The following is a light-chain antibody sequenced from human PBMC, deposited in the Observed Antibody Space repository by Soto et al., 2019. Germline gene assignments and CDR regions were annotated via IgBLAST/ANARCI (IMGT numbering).Light chain of an antibody. CDR1: SSNIGAGYN. CDR3: QSYDSSLSGSVV. CDR2: GNS. V-gene: IGLV1-40*01. J-gene: IGLJ2*01. Sequence: QSVLTQPPSVSGAPGQRVTISCTGSSSNIGAGYNVHWCQQLPGTAPKLLIYGNSNRPSGVPDRFSGSKSGTSASLAITGLKAEDEADYYCQSYDSSLSGSVVFGGGTQLTVL.